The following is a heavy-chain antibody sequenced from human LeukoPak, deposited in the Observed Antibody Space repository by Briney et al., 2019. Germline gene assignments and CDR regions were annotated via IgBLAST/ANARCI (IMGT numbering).Heavy chain of an antibody. Sequence: GGSLRLSCAASGFTFNYYAISWVRQAPGKGLEWVSAISGGATTTYYADSVKGRFTISRDNSMHTLYLQMNSLRAEDTAVYYCARVSLSNSRDYWGQGTLVTVSS. CDR3: ARVSLSNSRDY. J-gene: IGHJ4*02. CDR2: ISGGATTT. CDR1: GFTFNYYA. D-gene: IGHD2-2*01. V-gene: IGHV3-23*01.